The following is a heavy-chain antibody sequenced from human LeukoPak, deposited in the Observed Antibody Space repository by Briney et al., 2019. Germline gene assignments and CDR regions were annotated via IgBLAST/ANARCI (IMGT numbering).Heavy chain of an antibody. CDR1: GGSISSYY. CDR3: ARGLPGLLYYFDY. J-gene: IGHJ4*02. V-gene: IGHV4-59*01. CDR2: IYYSGST. Sequence: SETLFLTCTVSGGSISSYYWSWIRQPPGKGLEWIGHIYYSGSTNYNPSLKSRVTISVDTSKHQFSLKLSSVSAADTAVYYCARGLPGLLYYFDYWGQGTLVTVSS. D-gene: IGHD1-26*01.